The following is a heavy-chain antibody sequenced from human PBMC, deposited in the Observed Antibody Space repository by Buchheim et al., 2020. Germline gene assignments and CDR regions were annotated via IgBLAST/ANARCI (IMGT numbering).Heavy chain of an antibody. CDR2: INHSGST. CDR3: ARGRASGWFQYYYYYYGMDV. Sequence: QVQLQQWGAGLLKPSETLSLTCAVYGGSFSGYYWSWIRQPPGKGLEWIGEINHSGSTNYNPSLKSRVTISVDTTKKQFSRKLSSVTAADTAVYYCARGRASGWFQYYYYYYGMDVWGQGTT. CDR1: GGSFSGYY. D-gene: IGHD6-19*01. J-gene: IGHJ6*02. V-gene: IGHV4-34*01.